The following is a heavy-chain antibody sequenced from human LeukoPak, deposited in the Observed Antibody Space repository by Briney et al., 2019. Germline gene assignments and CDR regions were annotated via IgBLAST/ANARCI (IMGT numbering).Heavy chain of an antibody. J-gene: IGHJ5*02. D-gene: IGHD6-6*01. CDR3: ARATWYGSSSSHPT. CDR2: IYTSGST. CDR1: GGSISSYY. Sequence: SETLSLTCTVSGGSISSYYWSWIRQPAGKGLEWIGRIYTSGSTNYNPSLKSRVTISVDKSKNQFSLKLSSVTAADTAVYYCARATWYGSSSSHPTWGQGTLVTVSS. V-gene: IGHV4-4*07.